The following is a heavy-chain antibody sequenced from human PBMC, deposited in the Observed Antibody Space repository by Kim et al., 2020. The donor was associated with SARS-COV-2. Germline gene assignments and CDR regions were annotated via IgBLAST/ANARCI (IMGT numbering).Heavy chain of an antibody. J-gene: IGHJ3*02. D-gene: IGHD3-10*01. V-gene: IGHV4-39*01. CDR2: GST. CDR3: AGEKHAFDI. Sequence: GSTYYNPSLKSRVTISVDTSKNQFSLKLSSVTAADTAVYYCAGEKHAFDIWGQGTMVTVSS.